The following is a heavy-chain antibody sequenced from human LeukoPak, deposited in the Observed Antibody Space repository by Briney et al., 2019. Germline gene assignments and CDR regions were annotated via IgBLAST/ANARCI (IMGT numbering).Heavy chain of an antibody. D-gene: IGHD4-17*01. CDR1: GGSFSGYY. V-gene: IGHV4-34*01. CDR3: ARASDYANWFDP. Sequence: SETLSLTCAAYGGSFSGYYWSWIRQPPGKGLEWIGEINHSGSTNYNPSLKSRVTISVDTSKNQFSLKLSSVTAADTAVYYCARASDYANWFDPWGQETLATVSS. J-gene: IGHJ5*02. CDR2: INHSGST.